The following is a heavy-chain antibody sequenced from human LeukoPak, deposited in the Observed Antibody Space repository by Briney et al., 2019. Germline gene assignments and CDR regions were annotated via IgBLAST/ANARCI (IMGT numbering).Heavy chain of an antibody. J-gene: IGHJ3*02. CDR2: IWYDGSNK. CDR3: ARDRHYYDDAFDI. V-gene: IGHV3-33*01. CDR1: GFTFSRYG. D-gene: IGHD3-22*01. Sequence: PGGSLRLSCAASGFTFSRYGMHWVRQAPGKGLEWVAVIWYDGSNKHYADSVKGRFTISRDNSKNTLYLQMNSLRAEDTAVYYCARDRHYYDDAFDIWGQGTMVTVSS.